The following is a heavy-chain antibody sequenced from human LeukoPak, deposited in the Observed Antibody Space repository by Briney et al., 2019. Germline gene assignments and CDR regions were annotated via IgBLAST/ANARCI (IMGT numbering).Heavy chain of an antibody. CDR2: ISSSSSYT. D-gene: IGHD3-3*01. V-gene: IGHV3-11*06. CDR3: ARTITIFGAYYFDY. Sequence: GGSLRLSCAASGFTFSDYYMSWIRQAPGKRLEWVSYISSSSSYTNYADSVKGRFTISRDNAKNSLYLQMNSLRAEDTAVYYCARTITIFGAYYFDYWGQGTLVTVSS. CDR1: GFTFSDYY. J-gene: IGHJ4*02.